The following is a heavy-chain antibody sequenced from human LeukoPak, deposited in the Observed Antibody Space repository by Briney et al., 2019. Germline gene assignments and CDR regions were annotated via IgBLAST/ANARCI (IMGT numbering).Heavy chain of an antibody. V-gene: IGHV3-53*01. D-gene: IGHD3-10*01. Sequence: GGSLRLSRAASGFTVSSNYMSWVRQAPGKGLEWVSVIYSGGSTYYADSVKGRFTISRDNSKNTLYLQMNSLRAEDTAVYYCARDDYYGSGSETYYYGMDVWGQGTTVTVSS. J-gene: IGHJ6*02. CDR2: IYSGGST. CDR3: ARDDYYGSGSETYYYGMDV. CDR1: GFTVSSNY.